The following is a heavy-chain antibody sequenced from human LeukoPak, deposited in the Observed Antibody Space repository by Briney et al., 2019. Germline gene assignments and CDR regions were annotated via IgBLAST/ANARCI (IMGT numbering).Heavy chain of an antibody. Sequence: GGSLRLSCAASGFTFSSYAMSWVRQAPGKGLEWVSTISGSGDSTYYADSVKGRFTISRDNSKNTLYLQMNSLRAEDTAVYYCAKDPAVVVPAECCRVGYWGQGTLVTVSS. D-gene: IGHD2-2*01. CDR2: ISGSGDST. CDR3: AKDPAVVVPAECCRVGY. CDR1: GFTFSSYA. V-gene: IGHV3-23*01. J-gene: IGHJ4*02.